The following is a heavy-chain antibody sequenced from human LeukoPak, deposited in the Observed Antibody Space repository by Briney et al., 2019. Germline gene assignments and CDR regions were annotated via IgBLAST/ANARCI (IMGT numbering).Heavy chain of an antibody. CDR3: ARENYYTSGSYSYWYFDL. CDR2: IRYDGSNK. Sequence: GGSLRLSCAASGFTFSSYGMHWVRQAPGKGLEWVAFIRYDGSNKYYADSVKGRFTISRDNSKNTLYLQMNSLRAEDTAVYYCARENYYTSGSYSYWYFDLWGRGTLVTVPS. CDR1: GFTFSSYG. D-gene: IGHD3-10*01. V-gene: IGHV3-30*02. J-gene: IGHJ2*01.